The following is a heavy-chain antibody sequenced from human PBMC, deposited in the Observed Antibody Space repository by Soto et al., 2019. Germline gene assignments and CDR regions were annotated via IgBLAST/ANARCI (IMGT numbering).Heavy chain of an antibody. J-gene: IGHJ4*02. CDR3: ARESEDLTSNFDY. CDR1: GFTFARYS. V-gene: IGHV3-21*01. CDR2: ISSTTNYI. Sequence: ESLKISFSASGFTFARYSMNWVRQAPGNGLEWVSSISSTTNYIYYADSMKGRFTVSRDNAKNSVYLEMNSLSAEDTAVYYCARESEDLTSNFDYWGQGTLVTVSS.